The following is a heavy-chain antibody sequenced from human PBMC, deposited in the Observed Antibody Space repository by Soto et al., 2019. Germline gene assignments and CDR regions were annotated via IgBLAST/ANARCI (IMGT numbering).Heavy chain of an antibody. Sequence: ASVKVSCKASGYTFTGYYMHWVRQAPGQGLEWMGWINPNSGGTNYAQKFQGWVTMTRDTSISTAYMELSRLRSDDTAVYYCARLAAAGTRGNEAFDIWGQGTMVTVSS. V-gene: IGHV1-2*04. CDR3: ARLAAAGTRGNEAFDI. CDR1: GYTFTGYY. J-gene: IGHJ3*02. CDR2: INPNSGGT. D-gene: IGHD6-13*01.